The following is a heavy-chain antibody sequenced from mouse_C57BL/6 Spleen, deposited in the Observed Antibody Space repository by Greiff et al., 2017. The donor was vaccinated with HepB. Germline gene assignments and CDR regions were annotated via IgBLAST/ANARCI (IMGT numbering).Heavy chain of an antibody. J-gene: IGHJ1*03. CDR1: GYAFTNYL. V-gene: IGHV1-54*01. D-gene: IGHD2-3*01. CDR3: ARGDGYFWYFDV. CDR2: INPGSGGT. Sequence: QVQLQQSGAELVRPGTSVKLSCKASGYAFTNYLIEWVKQRPGQGLEWIGVINPGSGGTNYNEKFKGKATLTADKSSSTAYMQLSSLTSEDSAVYFCARGDGYFWYFDVWGTGTTVTVSS.